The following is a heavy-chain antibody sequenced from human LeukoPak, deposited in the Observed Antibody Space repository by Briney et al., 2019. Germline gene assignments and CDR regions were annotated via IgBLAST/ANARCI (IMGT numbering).Heavy chain of an antibody. D-gene: IGHD3-10*01. J-gene: IGHJ4*02. CDR3: ARDSGGWFGEFIWDY. CDR1: GGSISSGSYY. V-gene: IGHV4-61*02. Sequence: SETLSLTCTVSGGSISSGSYYWSWIRQPAGKGLEWIGRIYTSGSTNYNPSLKSRVTISVDTSKNQFSLKLSSVTAADTAVYYCARDSGGWFGEFIWDYWGQGTLVTVSS. CDR2: IYTSGST.